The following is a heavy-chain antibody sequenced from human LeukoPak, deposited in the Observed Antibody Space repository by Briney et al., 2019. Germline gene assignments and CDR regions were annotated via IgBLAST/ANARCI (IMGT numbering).Heavy chain of an antibody. CDR2: SGTGSIT. Sequence: TGGSLRLSCAASGFTFSSYAMSWVRQAPGKGLEWVSCSGTGSITYYTDSVRGRFTITRDKSKNTLYLQMNGLRAEDTAVYVCSRFCGRPLQQFSFDYWGQGTLVTVSS. J-gene: IGHJ4*02. CDR3: SRFCGRPLQQFSFDY. V-gene: IGHV3-23*01. D-gene: IGHD2-21*01. CDR1: GFTFSSYA.